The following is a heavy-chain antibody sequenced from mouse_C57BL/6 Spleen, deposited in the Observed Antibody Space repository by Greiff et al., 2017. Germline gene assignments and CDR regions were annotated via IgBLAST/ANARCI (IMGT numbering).Heavy chain of an antibody. CDR3: ARVYYDYGEGFDY. D-gene: IGHD2-4*01. CDR2: IHPNSGST. J-gene: IGHJ2*01. CDR1: GYTFTSYW. V-gene: IGHV1-64*01. Sequence: QVQLQQPGAELVKPGASVKLSCKASGYTFTSYWMHWVKQRPGQGLEWIGMIHPNSGSTNYNEKFKSKATLTVDKSSSTAYMQLSSLTSEDSAVYYCARVYYDYGEGFDYWGQGTTLTVSS.